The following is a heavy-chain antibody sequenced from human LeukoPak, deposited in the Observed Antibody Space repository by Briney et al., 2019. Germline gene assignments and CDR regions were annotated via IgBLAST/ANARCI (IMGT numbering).Heavy chain of an antibody. CDR2: IIPIFGTA. V-gene: IGHV1-69*13. Sequence: SVKVSCKASGGTFSSYAISWVRQAPGQGLEWMGGIIPIFGTANYAQKFQGRVTITADESTSTAYMELSSLRSEDTAVYYCARVVGWNDGYQGYYYYMDVWGKGTTVTISS. D-gene: IGHD1-1*01. CDR3: ARVVGWNDGYQGYYYYMDV. CDR1: GGTFSSYA. J-gene: IGHJ6*03.